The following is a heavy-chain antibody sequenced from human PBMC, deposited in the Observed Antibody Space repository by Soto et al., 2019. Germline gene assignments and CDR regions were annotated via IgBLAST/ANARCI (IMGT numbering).Heavy chain of an antibody. J-gene: IGHJ4*02. CDR1: GFTFDDYT. CDR3: AKDRGSGSYYLDY. Sequence: GGSLRLSCAASGFTFDDYTMHWVRQAPGKGLEWVSLISWDGGSTYYADSVKGRFTISRDNSKNSLYLQMNSLRTEDTALYYCAKDRGSGSYYLDYWGQGTLVTVSS. D-gene: IGHD1-26*01. CDR2: ISWDGGST. V-gene: IGHV3-43*01.